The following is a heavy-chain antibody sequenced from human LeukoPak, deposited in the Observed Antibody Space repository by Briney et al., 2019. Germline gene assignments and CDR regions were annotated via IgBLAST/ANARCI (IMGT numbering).Heavy chain of an antibody. V-gene: IGHV1-69*06. CDR3: ARGSVPYSSSQPGY. J-gene: IGHJ4*02. Sequence: SVKVSCKASGGTLSSYAISWVRQAPGQGLEWMGGIIPIFGTANYAQKFQGRVTITADKSTSTAYMELSSLRSEDTAVYYCARGSVPYSSSQPGYWGQGTLVTVSS. CDR1: GGTLSSYA. CDR2: IIPIFGTA. D-gene: IGHD6-13*01.